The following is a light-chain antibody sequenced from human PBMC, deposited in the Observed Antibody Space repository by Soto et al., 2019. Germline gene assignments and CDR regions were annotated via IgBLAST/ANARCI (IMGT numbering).Light chain of an antibody. J-gene: IGLJ2*01. V-gene: IGLV1-51*01. CDR3: GTWDTSLSAVL. Sequence: QSVLTQPPSVSAAPGQKVTISCSRSSSNIGNNYVSWYQQLPGTAPKLLIYDNNKRPSGIPDRFSGSKSGTSATLGITGLQTGDEADYYCGTWDTSLSAVLFGGGTKLTVL. CDR1: SSNIGNNY. CDR2: DNN.